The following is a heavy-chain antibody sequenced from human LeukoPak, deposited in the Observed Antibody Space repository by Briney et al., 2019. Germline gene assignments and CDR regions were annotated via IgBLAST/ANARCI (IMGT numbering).Heavy chain of an antibody. D-gene: IGHD5-12*01. J-gene: IGHJ4*02. Sequence: GASVKVSCKASGYTFTGYYMHWVRQAPGQGFEWMGWINPNSGGTNYAQKFQGRVTMTRDTSISTAYMELSRLRSDDTAVYYSARDQEGGYDLGNFDYWGQGTLVTVSS. V-gene: IGHV1-2*02. CDR3: ARDQEGGYDLGNFDY. CDR2: INPNSGGT. CDR1: GYTFTGYY.